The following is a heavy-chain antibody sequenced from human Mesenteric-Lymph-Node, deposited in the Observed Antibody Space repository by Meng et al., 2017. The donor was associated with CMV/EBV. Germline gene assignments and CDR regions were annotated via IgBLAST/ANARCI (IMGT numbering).Heavy chain of an antibody. J-gene: IGHJ3*02. V-gene: IGHV4-59*01. CDR2: IFSVGSP. Sequence: SETLSLTCTVSGASIGLYYWSWIRQPPGKGLEWIGYIFSVGSPSYNPSLKSRVTMSLDTSKNQFSQTLSSVTAADTAVYYCARDRRRGYAISYEGAFDIWGPGTTVTVSS. D-gene: IGHD3-3*01. CDR3: ARDRRRGYAISYEGAFDI. CDR1: GASIGLYY.